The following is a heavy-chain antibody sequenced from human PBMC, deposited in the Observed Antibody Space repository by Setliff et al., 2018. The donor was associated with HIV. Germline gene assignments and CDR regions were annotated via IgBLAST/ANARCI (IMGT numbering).Heavy chain of an antibody. V-gene: IGHV3-30*14. Sequence: PGGSLRLSCAASGFTFSSYAMHWVRQAPGKGLEWVAVISYDGSNKYYADSVRGRFTISRDTSKNTLFLQMNSLRPEDTAVYYCARGGRCCGGPYHYYYMDVWGKGTTVTVSS. CDR1: GFTFSSYA. J-gene: IGHJ6*03. CDR2: ISYDGSNK. CDR3: ARGGRCCGGPYHYYYMDV.